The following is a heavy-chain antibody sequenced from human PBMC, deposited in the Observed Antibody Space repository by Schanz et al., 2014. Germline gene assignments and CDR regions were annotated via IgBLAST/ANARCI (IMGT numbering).Heavy chain of an antibody. CDR2: ISGYNGDT. V-gene: IGHV1-18*01. J-gene: IGHJ4*02. D-gene: IGHD3-10*01. CDR3: ARDRVSFVRGPLGVD. CDR1: SYSFTDYA. Sequence: QVQLVQSGVEVKRPGASVRVSCKASSYSFTDYAIHWVRQAPGQGLEWMGWISGYNGDTNYAPKFQDRVTMTTDTSTGITSLELRNLKSDDTAVYYCARDRVSFVRGPLGVDWGQGTQVIVSS.